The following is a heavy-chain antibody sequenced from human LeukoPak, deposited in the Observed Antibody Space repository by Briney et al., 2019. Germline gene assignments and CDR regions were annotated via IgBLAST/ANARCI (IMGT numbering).Heavy chain of an antibody. V-gene: IGHV1-46*01. D-gene: IGHD2-2*02. CDR1: GYTFTSYY. CDR2: INPSGGST. Sequence: ASVKVSCKASGYTFTSYYMHWVRQAPGQGLEWMGIINPSGGSTSYAQKFQGRVTITRNNSISTAYMALSSLRSEDTAVYYCARGRFGQYQLLYRYYYYYMDVWGKGTTVTVSS. CDR3: ARGRFGQYQLLYRYYYYYMDV. J-gene: IGHJ6*03.